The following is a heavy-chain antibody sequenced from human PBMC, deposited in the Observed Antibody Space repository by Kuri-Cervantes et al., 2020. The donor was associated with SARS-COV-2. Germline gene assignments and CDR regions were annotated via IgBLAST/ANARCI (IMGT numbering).Heavy chain of an antibody. V-gene: IGHV3-48*01. Sequence: GESLKISCAGSGFTFSSYSMNWVRQTPGKGLEWVSYISSSSSTIYYADSVKGRFTISRDNAKNSLYLQMNSLRAEDTAVYYCARGPGLFGFWGQGTLVTVSS. J-gene: IGHJ4*02. D-gene: IGHD3/OR15-3a*01. CDR1: GFTFSSYS. CDR3: ARGPGLFGF. CDR2: ISSSSSTI.